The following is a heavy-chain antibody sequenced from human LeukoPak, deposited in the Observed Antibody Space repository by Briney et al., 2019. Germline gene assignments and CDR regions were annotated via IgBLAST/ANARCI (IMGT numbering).Heavy chain of an antibody. D-gene: IGHD4-17*01. Sequence: PGGSLRLSCAASGFTFSSYAMSWVRQAPGRGLEWVSAISGGGGYTYYADSVKGRFTISRDNSKNTLYLQMNSLRAEDTAVYYCATGYGDYLLDYWGQGTLVTVSS. CDR1: GFTFSSYA. V-gene: IGHV3-23*01. CDR3: ATGYGDYLLDY. J-gene: IGHJ4*02. CDR2: ISGGGGYT.